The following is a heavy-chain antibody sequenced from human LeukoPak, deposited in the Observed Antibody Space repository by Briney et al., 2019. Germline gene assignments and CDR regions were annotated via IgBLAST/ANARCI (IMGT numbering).Heavy chain of an antibody. CDR3: ARNGIVGATTDY. Sequence: VASVKVSCKASGGTFSSYAISWVRQAPGQGLQWMGRIIPILGIANYAQKFQGRVTITADKSTSTAYMELSSRRSEGTAVYYCARNGIVGATTDYWGQGTLVTVSS. CDR2: IIPILGIA. D-gene: IGHD1-26*01. CDR1: GGTFSSYA. J-gene: IGHJ4*02. V-gene: IGHV1-69*04.